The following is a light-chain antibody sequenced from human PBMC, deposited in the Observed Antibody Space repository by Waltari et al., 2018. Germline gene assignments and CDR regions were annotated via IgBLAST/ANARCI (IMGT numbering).Light chain of an antibody. J-gene: IGKJ1*01. V-gene: IGKV1-9*01. CDR3: QLLNSSQWT. CDR1: QVISNF. CDR2: AAS. Sequence: TCLGSQVISNFLAWYQQKPGKAPNLLIYAASTLQSGVPSRVSGSGSGTDFTLTISSLQPEDFATYYCQLLNSSQWTFGQGTKVEIK.